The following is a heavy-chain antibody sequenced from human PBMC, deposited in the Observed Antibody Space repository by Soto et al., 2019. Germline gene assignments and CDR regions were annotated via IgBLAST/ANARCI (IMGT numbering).Heavy chain of an antibody. CDR1: GGTFSSYA. Sequence: GASVKVSCKAPGGTFSSYAISWVRQAPGQGLEWMGGIIPIFGTANYAQKFQGRVTITADESTSTGYMELSSLRSEDTAVHYCARSQGGSTSLDIYYYYYYGMDVWGQGTTVTVSS. CDR3: ARSQGGSTSLDIYYYYYYGMDV. V-gene: IGHV1-69*13. D-gene: IGHD2-2*01. J-gene: IGHJ6*02. CDR2: IIPIFGTA.